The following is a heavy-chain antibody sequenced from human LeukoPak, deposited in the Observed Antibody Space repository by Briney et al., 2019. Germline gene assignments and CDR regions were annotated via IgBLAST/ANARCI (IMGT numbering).Heavy chain of an antibody. CDR3: ARDRGGISGWYPFDP. J-gene: IGHJ5*02. CDR2: ISYDGSNK. V-gene: IGHV3-30-3*01. Sequence: PGGSLRLSCAASGFTFSSYAMHWVRQAPGKGLEWVAVISYDGSNKYYADSVKGRFTISRDNSTNTLYLQMNSLRAEDTAVYYCARDRGGISGWYPFDPWGQGTLVTVSS. D-gene: IGHD6-19*01. CDR1: GFTFSSYA.